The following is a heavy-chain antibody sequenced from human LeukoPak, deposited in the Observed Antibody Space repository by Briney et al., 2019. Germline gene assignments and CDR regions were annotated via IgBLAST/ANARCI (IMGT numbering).Heavy chain of an antibody. V-gene: IGHV4-59*08. Sequence: PSETLSLTCTVSRGSIRTYYWSWIRQSPGKGLEWIGYIYDSGTTKYNPSLKSRVTISLDTSKNQFSLKLSSVTAADTAVYYCAISGGNYYDTDAFDVWGQGTMVTVSS. J-gene: IGHJ3*01. D-gene: IGHD1-26*01. CDR2: IYDSGTT. CDR1: RGSIRTYY. CDR3: AISGGNYYDTDAFDV.